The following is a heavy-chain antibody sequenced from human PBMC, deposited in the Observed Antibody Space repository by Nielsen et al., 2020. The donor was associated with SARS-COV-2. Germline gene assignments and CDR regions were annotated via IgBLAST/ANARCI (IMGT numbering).Heavy chain of an antibody. Sequence: GESLKISCAASGFTFSSYGMHWVRQAPGKGLEWVAVISYDGSNKYYADSVKGRFTISRDNSKNTLYLQMNSLRAEDTAVYYCARALSYYYGMDVWGQGTTVTVSS. V-gene: IGHV3-33*05. CDR1: GFTFSSYG. CDR2: ISYDGSNK. J-gene: IGHJ6*02. CDR3: ARALSYYYGMDV.